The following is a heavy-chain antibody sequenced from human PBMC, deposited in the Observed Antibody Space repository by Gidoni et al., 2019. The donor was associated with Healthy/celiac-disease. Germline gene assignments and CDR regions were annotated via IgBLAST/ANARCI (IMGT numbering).Heavy chain of an antibody. Sequence: QVQLVQSGAEVKKPGASVKVSCKASGYTFTSYYMHWVRQAPGQGLEWMGIINPRGGSTSYAQKFQGRVTMTRDTSTSTVYMELSRLRSEDTAVYYCAVGIAARPRDFDYWGQGTLVTVSS. J-gene: IGHJ4*02. D-gene: IGHD6-6*01. V-gene: IGHV1-46*01. CDR2: INPRGGST. CDR3: AVGIAARPRDFDY. CDR1: GYTFTSYY.